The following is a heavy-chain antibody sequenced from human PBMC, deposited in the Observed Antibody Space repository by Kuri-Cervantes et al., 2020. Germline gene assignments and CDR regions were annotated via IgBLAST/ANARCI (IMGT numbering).Heavy chain of an antibody. CDR1: GFTLSNYW. V-gene: IGHV3-53*05. CDR2: IYSGGST. Sequence: GESLKISCAASGFTLSNYWMTWVRQAPGKGLEWVSVIYSGGSTYYADSVKGRFTISRDNSKNSLYLQMNSLRAEDTALYYCAKDGYDILTFLVSWGQGTLVTVSS. J-gene: IGHJ5*02. CDR3: AKDGYDILTFLVS. D-gene: IGHD3-9*01.